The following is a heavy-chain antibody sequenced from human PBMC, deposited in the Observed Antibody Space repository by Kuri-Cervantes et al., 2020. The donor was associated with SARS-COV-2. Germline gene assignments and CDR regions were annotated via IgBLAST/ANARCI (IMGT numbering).Heavy chain of an antibody. CDR2: INAGNGNT. D-gene: IGHD1-26*01. Sequence: ASVKVSCKASGYTFTSYAMHWVRQAPGQRLEWMGWINAGNGNTKYSQKFQGRVTITRDTSASTAYMELSSLRSEDTAVYYCARGLGIVGAMESPGMDVWGQGTTVTVSS. CDR3: ARGLGIVGAMESPGMDV. V-gene: IGHV1-3*01. CDR1: GYTFTSYA. J-gene: IGHJ6*02.